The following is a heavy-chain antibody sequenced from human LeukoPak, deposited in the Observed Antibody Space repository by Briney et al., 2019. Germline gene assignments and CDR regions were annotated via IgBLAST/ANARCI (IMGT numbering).Heavy chain of an antibody. CDR1: GGSISSGDYY. D-gene: IGHD3-3*01. V-gene: IGHV4-30-4*08. CDR3: ARGTYYDFWSGRTVNAFDI. J-gene: IGHJ3*02. CDR2: IYYSGST. Sequence: PSETLSLTCTVSGGSISSGDYYWSWIRQPPGKGLEWIGYIYYSGSTYYNPSLKSRVTISVDTSRNQFSLKLSSVTAADTAVYYCARGTYYDFWSGRTVNAFDIWGQGTMVTVSS.